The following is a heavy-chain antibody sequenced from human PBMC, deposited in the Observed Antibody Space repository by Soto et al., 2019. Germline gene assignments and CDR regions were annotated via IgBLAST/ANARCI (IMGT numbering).Heavy chain of an antibody. CDR1: GGSISSYY. CDR3: ARGGVAARKGRWFDP. D-gene: IGHD6-25*01. Sequence: QVQLQESGPGLVKPSETLSLTCTVSGGSISSYYWGWIRQPPGKGLEWIGYIHYSGSTNYNPSLRSRVTISVDTPKNQFSLKVNSMIAADTAIYYCARGGVAARKGRWFDPWGQVTLVTVSS. CDR2: IHYSGST. J-gene: IGHJ5*02. V-gene: IGHV4-59*01.